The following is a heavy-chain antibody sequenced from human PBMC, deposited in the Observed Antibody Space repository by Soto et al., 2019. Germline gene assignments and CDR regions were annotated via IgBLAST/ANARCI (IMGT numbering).Heavy chain of an antibody. CDR2: IVVGSGNT. CDR1: GFTFTSSA. J-gene: IGHJ6*03. CDR3: AAEYESRKLGDYYYYMDV. V-gene: IGHV1-58*02. D-gene: IGHD2-8*01. Sequence: ASVKVSCKASGFTFTSSAMQWVRQARGQRLEWIGWIVVGSGNTNYAQKFQERVTITRDMSTSTAYMELSSLRSEDTAVYYCAAEYESRKLGDYYYYMDVWGKGTTVTVSS.